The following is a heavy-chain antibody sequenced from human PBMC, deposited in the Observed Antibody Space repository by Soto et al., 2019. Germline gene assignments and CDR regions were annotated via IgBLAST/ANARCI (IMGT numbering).Heavy chain of an antibody. V-gene: IGHV4-59*01. CDR3: ACSPSVAGPAFFSF. Sequence: PSETLSLTCTVSGGSISSYYWSWIRQPPGKGLEWIGYIYYSGSTNYNPSLKSRVTISVDTSKNQFSLKLSSVTAADTAVYYCACSPSVAGPAFFSFWGQGTLVTVSS. CDR2: IYYSGST. J-gene: IGHJ1*01. CDR1: GGSISSYY. D-gene: IGHD1-1*01.